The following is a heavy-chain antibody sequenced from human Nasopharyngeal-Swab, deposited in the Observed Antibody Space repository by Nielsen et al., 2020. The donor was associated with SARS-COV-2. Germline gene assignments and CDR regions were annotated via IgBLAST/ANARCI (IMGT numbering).Heavy chain of an antibody. Sequence: GGSLRLSCAASGFTFSSYGMHWVRQAPGQGLEWVAVIWYDGSNKYYADSVKGRFTISRDNSKNTLYLKMNSLRAEDTAVYYCARGQESYSSSWLNGHFDLWGRGTRVTGSS. CDR3: ARGQESYSSSWLNGHFDL. V-gene: IGHV3-33*01. J-gene: IGHJ2*01. CDR1: GFTFSSYG. D-gene: IGHD6-13*01. CDR2: IWYDGSNK.